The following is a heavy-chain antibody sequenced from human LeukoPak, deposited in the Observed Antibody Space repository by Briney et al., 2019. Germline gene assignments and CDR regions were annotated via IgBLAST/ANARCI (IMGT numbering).Heavy chain of an antibody. Sequence: GGSLRLSCAASGFTFSNYDMPWVRQATGKGLEWVSAIGTAGDTYYSGSVKGRFTISRENAKNSLYLQMNSLKAGDTAVYYCARGGWFGELLRPFDYWGQGSLVTVSS. V-gene: IGHV3-13*01. D-gene: IGHD3-10*01. CDR1: GFTFSNYD. J-gene: IGHJ4*02. CDR3: ARGGWFGELLRPFDY. CDR2: IGTAGDT.